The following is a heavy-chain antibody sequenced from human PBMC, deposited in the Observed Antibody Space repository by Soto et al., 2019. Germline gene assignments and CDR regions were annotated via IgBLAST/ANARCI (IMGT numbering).Heavy chain of an antibody. V-gene: IGHV4-30-4*01. CDR3: VRTARQGAVAPHWFDR. CDR2: VYYTGST. CDR1: GGSVNTAPYH. Sequence: SETLSLTCTVSGGSVNTAPYHWSWIRQAPGKGLEWIGYVYYTGSTYYNPSLMSRLTISVDTSKNQFSLKLTSVTAAETAVYYCVRTARQGAVAPHWFDRWGQGTQVTVSS. D-gene: IGHD2-21*02. J-gene: IGHJ5*02.